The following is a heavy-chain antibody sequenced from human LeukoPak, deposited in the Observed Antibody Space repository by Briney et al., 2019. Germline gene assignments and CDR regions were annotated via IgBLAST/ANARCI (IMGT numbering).Heavy chain of an antibody. V-gene: IGHV3-30-3*02. CDR2: VSSDGSIK. CDR3: AKSCNSGNCYYNY. D-gene: IGHD2/OR15-2a*01. Sequence: GSLRLSCAASGFTFRSYAMHWVRQAPGKGLEWVAVVSSDGSIKFYPDSVKGRFTVSRDNSKNTLYLQMDSLRADDTAIYYCAKSCNSGNCYYNYWGQGTLVTVSS. J-gene: IGHJ4*02. CDR1: GFTFRSYA.